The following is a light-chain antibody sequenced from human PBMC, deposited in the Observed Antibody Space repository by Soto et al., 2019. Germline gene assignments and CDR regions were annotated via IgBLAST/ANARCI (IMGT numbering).Light chain of an antibody. CDR1: QSVSSSY. V-gene: IGKV3-20*01. CDR2: GAS. J-gene: IGKJ1*01. Sequence: EIVLTQSPGTLSLSPGERATLSCSASQSVSSSYLAWYQQKPGQAPRLLIYGASSRATGIPVRFSGSGSETDFTLTITRLEPEDFAVYYCQQYSSSRTFGQGTKVDI. CDR3: QQYSSSRT.